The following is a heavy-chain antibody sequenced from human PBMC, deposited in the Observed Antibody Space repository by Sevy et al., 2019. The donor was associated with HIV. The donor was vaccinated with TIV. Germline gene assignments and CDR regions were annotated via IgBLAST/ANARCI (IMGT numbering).Heavy chain of an antibody. D-gene: IGHD6-19*01. Sequence: SETLSLTCTVSGDSISSYHWSWIRQPPGKGLEWIGYIYNSGTTKYNPSLKSRVTISVDTSKNQFSRRLTPVTAADKAVYYCARVLVVAGTTPPYYFDYWGQGSLVTVSS. CDR2: IYNSGTT. CDR1: GDSISSYH. CDR3: ARVLVVAGTTPPYYFDY. J-gene: IGHJ4*02. V-gene: IGHV4-59*01.